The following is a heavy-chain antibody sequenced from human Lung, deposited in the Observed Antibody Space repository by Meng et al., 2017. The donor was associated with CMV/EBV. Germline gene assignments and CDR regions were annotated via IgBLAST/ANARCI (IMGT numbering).Heavy chain of an antibody. CDR2: IGRDGSET. J-gene: IGHJ4*01. CDR3: ARYFCESGSCFIDY. CDR1: GFTLSSYW. Sequence: GGSXRLXXATSGFTLSSYWMSWVRQAPGKGLEWLAKIGRDGSETDYVDSLEGRFTISRDNAKNSLYLQMNSLRAEDTAVYYCARYFCESGSCFIDYWGHGXLVTVSS. V-gene: IGHV3-7*01. D-gene: IGHD2-15*01.